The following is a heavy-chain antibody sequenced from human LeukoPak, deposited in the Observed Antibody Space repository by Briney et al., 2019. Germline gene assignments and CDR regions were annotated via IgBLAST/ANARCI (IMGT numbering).Heavy chain of an antibody. Sequence: PSGGSLRLSCDTSGFTFSSYWIHWVRQAPGKGLEWLSRINTDGTRITYADSVKGRVTVSRDNAKNTLYLQMNSLRAEDTALYYCAREGQWLVPDFDYWGQGTLVTVSS. J-gene: IGHJ4*02. CDR1: GFTFSSYW. V-gene: IGHV3-74*01. CDR2: INTDGTRI. CDR3: AREGQWLVPDFDY. D-gene: IGHD6-19*01.